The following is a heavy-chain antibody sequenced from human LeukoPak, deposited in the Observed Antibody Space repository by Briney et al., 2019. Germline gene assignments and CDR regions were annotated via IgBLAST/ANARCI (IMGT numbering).Heavy chain of an antibody. CDR2: IKEDGSEE. Sequence: GGSLRLSCAASGFTFGNYWMSWVRQAPGKGLEWVANIKEDGSEEYYVDSVKGRFTISRDNSKNSLYLQMNSLRAEDTAVYYCARDPAAWDYWGQGTLVTVSS. J-gene: IGHJ4*02. CDR3: ARDPAAWDY. D-gene: IGHD6-13*01. CDR1: GFTFGNYW. V-gene: IGHV3-7*01.